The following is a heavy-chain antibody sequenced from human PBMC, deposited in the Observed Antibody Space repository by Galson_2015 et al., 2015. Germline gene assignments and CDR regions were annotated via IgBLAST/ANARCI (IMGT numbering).Heavy chain of an antibody. Sequence: SLRLSCAASGFTFSSDWMHWVRQAPGKGLVWVSRINSDGTDKTYADSVKGRFTISRDNVKNTLYLQMNSLRAEDTAVYYCARDPLWDRTVGFDYWGQGTLVTVSS. CDR2: INSDGTDK. CDR3: ARDPLWDRTVGFDY. J-gene: IGHJ4*02. D-gene: IGHD3-16*01. V-gene: IGHV3-74*01. CDR1: GFTFSSDW.